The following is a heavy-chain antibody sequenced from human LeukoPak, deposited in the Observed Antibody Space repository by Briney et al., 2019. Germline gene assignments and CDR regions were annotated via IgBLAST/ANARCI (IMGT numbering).Heavy chain of an antibody. CDR3: ARDPLVRGVIILTDYYYYGMDV. V-gene: IGHV1-69*01. J-gene: IGHJ6*02. CDR1: GGTFSSYA. CDR2: IIPIFGTA. D-gene: IGHD3-10*01. Sequence: SVKVSCKASGGTFSSYAISWVRQAPGQGLEWMGGIIPIFGTANYAQKFQGRVTITADESTSTAYMELSSLRSEDTAVYYCARDPLVRGVIILTDYYYYGMDVWGQGTTVTVSS.